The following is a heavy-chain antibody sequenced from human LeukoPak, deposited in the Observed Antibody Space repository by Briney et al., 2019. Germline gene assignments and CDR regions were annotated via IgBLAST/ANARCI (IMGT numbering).Heavy chain of an antibody. D-gene: IGHD3-3*01. J-gene: IGHJ3*02. Sequence: PSETLSLTCTVSGGSISSYYWSWIRQPPGKGLEWIGYIYTSGSTNYNPSLKSRVTISVDTSKNQFSLKLSSVTAADTAVYYCAREAGDFWSGYYERAFDIWGQGTMVTVSS. CDR1: GGSISSYY. V-gene: IGHV4-4*09. CDR3: AREAGDFWSGYYERAFDI. CDR2: IYTSGST.